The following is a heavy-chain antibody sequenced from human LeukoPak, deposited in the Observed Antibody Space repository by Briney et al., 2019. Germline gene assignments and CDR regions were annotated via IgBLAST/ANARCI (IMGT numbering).Heavy chain of an antibody. CDR2: IYYSGST. J-gene: IGHJ4*02. CDR3: ASYIVVVTGRFIDY. CDR1: GGSISSSSYY. D-gene: IGHD2-21*02. V-gene: IGHV4-39*01. Sequence: PSETLSLTCTVSGGSISSSSYYWGWIRQPPGKGLEWIGNIYYSGSTYYNPSLKSRVTISVDTSKNQSSLKLSSVTAADAAVYYCASYIVVVTGRFIDYWGQGTLVTVSS.